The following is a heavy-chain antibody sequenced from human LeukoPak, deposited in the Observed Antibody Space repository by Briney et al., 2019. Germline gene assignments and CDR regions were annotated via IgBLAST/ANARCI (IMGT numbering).Heavy chain of an antibody. Sequence: GESLKISCKGSGYIFTSYWIGWVRQMPGKGLEWMGIIYPGDSDTRYSPSFQGQVTISADKSISTAYLQWSSLKASDTAMYYCAITDYCSGGSCYDDAFDIWGQGTMVTVSS. CDR1: GYIFTSYW. J-gene: IGHJ3*02. CDR3: AITDYCSGGSCYDDAFDI. V-gene: IGHV5-51*01. CDR2: IYPGDSDT. D-gene: IGHD2-15*01.